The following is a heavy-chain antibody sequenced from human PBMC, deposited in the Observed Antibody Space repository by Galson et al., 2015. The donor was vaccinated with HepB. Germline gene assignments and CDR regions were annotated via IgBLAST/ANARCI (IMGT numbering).Heavy chain of an antibody. CDR1: GFTFSSYS. D-gene: IGHD3-3*01. CDR3: ASLTSSNYDFWSGPLSY. V-gene: IGHV3-21*01. CDR2: ISSSSYI. Sequence: SLRLSCAATGFTFSSYSMNWVRQAPGKGLEWVSSISSSSYIYYADSVKGRFTISRDNAKNSLYLQMNSLRAEDTAVYYCASLTSSNYDFWSGPLSYWGQGTLVTVSS. J-gene: IGHJ4*02.